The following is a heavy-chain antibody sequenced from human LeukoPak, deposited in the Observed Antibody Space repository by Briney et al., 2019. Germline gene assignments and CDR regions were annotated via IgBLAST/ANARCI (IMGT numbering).Heavy chain of an antibody. CDR3: ARGSVAYRLYV. J-gene: IGHJ6*03. Sequence: GASVKVSCKASGYTFTDYYIHWVRQAPGPGLEWMGWINPNTGVTNYAQTSQGRVTLTRDSSGRTAYMELSCLSSDDAAVYYCARGSVAYRLYVWVKGTTVTVSS. D-gene: IGHD3-16*01. CDR2: INPNTGVT. V-gene: IGHV1-2*02. CDR1: GYTFTDYY.